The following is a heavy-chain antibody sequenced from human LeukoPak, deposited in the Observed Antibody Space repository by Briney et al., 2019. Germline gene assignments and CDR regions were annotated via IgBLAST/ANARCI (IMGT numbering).Heavy chain of an antibody. J-gene: IGHJ4*02. CDR2: ISYDGSNK. CDR3: ARAIKGVYVY. CDR1: GFTFSSYA. V-gene: IGHV3-30-3*01. Sequence: GRSLRLSCAASGFTFSSYAMHWVRQAPGKGLEWVAVISYDGSNKYYADSVKGRFTISRDNSKNTLYLQMNSLRAEDTAVYYCARAIKGVYVYWGQGTLVTVSS. D-gene: IGHD3-10*01.